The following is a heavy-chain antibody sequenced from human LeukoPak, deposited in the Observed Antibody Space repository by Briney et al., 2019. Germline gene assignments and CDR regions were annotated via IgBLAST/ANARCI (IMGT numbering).Heavy chain of an antibody. CDR3: ARARRDVVLILDHLYYFDY. D-gene: IGHD2-8*01. Sequence: ASVKVSCKASGYTFTSYYMHWVRQAPGQGLEWMGIINPTGGSTSCAQKFQGRVTMTRDTSTSTVYMELSSLRSEDTAVYYCARARRDVVLILDHLYYFDYWGQGTLVTVSS. J-gene: IGHJ4*02. CDR2: INPTGGST. CDR1: GYTFTSYY. V-gene: IGHV1-46*01.